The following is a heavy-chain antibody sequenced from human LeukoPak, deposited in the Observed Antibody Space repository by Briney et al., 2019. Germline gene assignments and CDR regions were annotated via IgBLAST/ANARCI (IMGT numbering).Heavy chain of an antibody. CDR1: GYRFTNYW. Sequence: GESLKISCKGSGYRFTNYWIGWVGQMPRKGLEWMGIIYPGDSDTKYSPSFQGQVTISADKSISTAYLQWSSLRASDTAMYYCARQRGTADDYWGQGTLVTVSS. J-gene: IGHJ4*02. V-gene: IGHV5-51*01. D-gene: IGHD2-8*02. CDR3: ARQRGTADDY. CDR2: IYPGDSDT.